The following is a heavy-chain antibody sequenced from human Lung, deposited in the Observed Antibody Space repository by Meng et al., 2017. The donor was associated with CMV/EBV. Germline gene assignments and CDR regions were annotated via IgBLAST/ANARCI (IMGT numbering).Heavy chain of an antibody. CDR1: GYTFASYG. Sequence: DRLLQSGDEVKKPGASVMFSWEASGYTFASYGISWLRQAPGQGLEWMGWFVNNVDTYSAQKFQGRVTMTTDTHTSTAFMELRSLRSDDTAVYYCARGTPGRSYSDYWGQGTLVTVSS. J-gene: IGHJ4*02. CDR2: FVNNVDT. D-gene: IGHD3-10*01. V-gene: IGHV1-18*01. CDR3: ARGTPGRSYSDY.